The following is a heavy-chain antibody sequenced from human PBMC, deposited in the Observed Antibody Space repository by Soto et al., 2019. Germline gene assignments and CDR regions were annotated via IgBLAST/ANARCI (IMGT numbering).Heavy chain of an antibody. J-gene: IGHJ6*02. CDR2: ITHSGGP. D-gene: IGHD3-3*02. V-gene: IGHV4-34*01. Sequence: SESLSLTCCVAGGCFSGYFWTWIRHAPGKVLEGIGEITHSGGPKYNSSLKSRVMISVDTSKKQFSLILSSVTAADTAVYYCARDRQFYHFWSGYENEGPDGLDVWGQGTTVTVS. CDR1: GGCFSGYF. CDR3: ARDRQFYHFWSGYENEGPDGLDV.